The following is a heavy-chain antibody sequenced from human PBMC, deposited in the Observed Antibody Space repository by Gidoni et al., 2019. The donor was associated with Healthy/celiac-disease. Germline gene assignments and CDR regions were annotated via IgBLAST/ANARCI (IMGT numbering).Heavy chain of an antibody. J-gene: IGHJ6*02. Sequence: QVQLVQSGAEVKKPGSWVKVSCKASGGTFSSYAISWVRQAPGQGLEWMGRIIPILGIANYAQKFQGRVTMTADKSTSTAYMELSSLRSEDTAVYYCARSSSESRAGMDVWGQGTTVTVSS. CDR3: ARSSSESRAGMDV. CDR2: IIPILGIA. CDR1: GGTFSSYA. V-gene: IGHV1-69*04. D-gene: IGHD6-6*01.